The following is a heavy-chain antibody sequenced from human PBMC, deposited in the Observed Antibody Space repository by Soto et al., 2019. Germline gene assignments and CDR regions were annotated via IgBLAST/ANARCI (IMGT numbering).Heavy chain of an antibody. CDR1: GDSISSGNKC. D-gene: IGHD3-16*01. V-gene: IGHV4-30-4*01. CDR3: ARVPSPFDYYYAMDV. Sequence: SETLSLTCTVSGDSISSGNKCWRWIRPPPGKGLEWIGYIFSSGTTYYNPSLKSRLTMSLDTSQNQFSLKLNSVTDADTAVYYCARVPSPFDYYYAMDVWGQGTTVTVS. CDR2: IFSSGTT. J-gene: IGHJ6*02.